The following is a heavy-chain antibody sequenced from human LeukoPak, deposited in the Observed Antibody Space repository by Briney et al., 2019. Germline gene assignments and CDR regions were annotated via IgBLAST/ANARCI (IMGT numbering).Heavy chain of an antibody. Sequence: GGSLRLSCAASGFTFSSYAMSWVRQAPGKGLEWVSAISGSGGSTYYADSVKGRFTISRDNSKNTLYLQMNSLRAEDTAVYYCAKYIDYYDSGGVDPFDYWGQGTLVTVSS. CDR1: GFTFSSYA. D-gene: IGHD3-22*01. V-gene: IGHV3-23*01. J-gene: IGHJ4*02. CDR2: ISGSGGST. CDR3: AKYIDYYDSGGVDPFDY.